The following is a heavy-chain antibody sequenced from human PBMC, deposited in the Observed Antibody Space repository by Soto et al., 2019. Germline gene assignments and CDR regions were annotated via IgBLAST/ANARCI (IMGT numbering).Heavy chain of an antibody. Sequence: QVQLQESGPGLVKPSETLSLTCTVSGGSISSYYWSWIRQPPGKGLEWIGYIYYSGSTNYNPSLKSRVTISVDTSKNQFSLKLSSVTAADTAVYYCARGRRGCSGGSCYRFYYYMDVWGKGTTVTVSS. V-gene: IGHV4-59*01. D-gene: IGHD2-15*01. J-gene: IGHJ6*03. CDR1: GGSISSYY. CDR2: IYYSGST. CDR3: ARGRRGCSGGSCYRFYYYMDV.